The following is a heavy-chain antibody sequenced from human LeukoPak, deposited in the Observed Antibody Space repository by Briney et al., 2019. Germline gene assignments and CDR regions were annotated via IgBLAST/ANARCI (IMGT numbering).Heavy chain of an antibody. CDR2: ISSSTTI. J-gene: IGHJ6*03. D-gene: IGHD5-24*01. CDR1: GFTFRTYS. Sequence: QAGGSLRLSCAASGFTFRTYSMNWVRQAPGKGLEWLSYISSSTTIYYADSVKGRFTISRDNAKSSLYLQTNSLRVEDTAVYYCARGDPMASYYYYYYMDVWGKGTTVTVSS. CDR3: ARGDPMASYYYYYYMDV. V-gene: IGHV3-48*01.